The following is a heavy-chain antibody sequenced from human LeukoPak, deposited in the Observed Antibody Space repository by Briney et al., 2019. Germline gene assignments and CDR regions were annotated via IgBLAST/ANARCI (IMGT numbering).Heavy chain of an antibody. J-gene: IGHJ4*02. CDR1: GFNFSTYS. D-gene: IGHD3-10*01. Sequence: GGSLRLSCEASGFNFSTYSLNWVRQAPGKGLEWVSSISRSSSFRYYADSVKGRFTISRDNAKNSLYLQVNSLRAEDTAMYYCARSPLLLYSGDAYYFDYWGQGTLVTVSS. CDR2: ISRSSSFR. CDR3: ARSPLLLYSGDAYYFDY. V-gene: IGHV3-21*01.